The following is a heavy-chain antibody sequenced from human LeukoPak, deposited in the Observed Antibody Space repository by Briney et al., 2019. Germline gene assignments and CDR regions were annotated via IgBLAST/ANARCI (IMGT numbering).Heavy chain of an antibody. CDR1: GFTFSSYA. J-gene: IGHJ3*02. CDR3: AKVRRMASIPAGAFDT. V-gene: IGHV3-23*01. CDR2: ISGSGGST. Sequence: GGSLRLSCAVSGFTFSSYAMFWVRQAPGKGLEWVSSISGSGGSTYYTDSVKGRFTISRDNSKNTLYLQMNSLRAEDTAVYYCAKVRRMASIPAGAFDTWGQGTMVAVSS. D-gene: IGHD5-24*01.